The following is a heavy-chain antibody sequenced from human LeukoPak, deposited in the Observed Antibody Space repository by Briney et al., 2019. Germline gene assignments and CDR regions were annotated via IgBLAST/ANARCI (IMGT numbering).Heavy chain of an antibody. V-gene: IGHV3-7*01. CDR1: GFTFSSYW. Sequence: PGGSLRLSCAASGFTFSSYWMSWVRQAPGKGLEWVANIKQDGSEKYYVDSVKGRFTISRDNAKNSLYLQMNSLRAEDTAVYYCARGGDIVVVVAEYYFDYWGQGTLVTVSS. CDR2: IKQDGSEK. CDR3: ARGGDIVVVVAEYYFDY. J-gene: IGHJ4*02. D-gene: IGHD2-15*01.